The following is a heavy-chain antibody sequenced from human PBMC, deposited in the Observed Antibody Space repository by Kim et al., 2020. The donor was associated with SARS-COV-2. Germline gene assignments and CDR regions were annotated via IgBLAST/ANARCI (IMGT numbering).Heavy chain of an antibody. Sequence: GGSLRLSCAASGFTFSSYGMHWVRQAPGKGLEWVAVIWYDGSNIYYADSVKGRFTISRDNSKNTLYLQMNSLRAEDTAVYYCARDKGWGGRWTIDYWGQETRVPVPT. D-gene: IGHD2-21*01. CDR1: GFTFSSYG. CDR3: ARDKGWGGRWTIDY. CDR2: IWYDGSNI. V-gene: IGHV3-33*01. J-gene: IGHJ4*02.